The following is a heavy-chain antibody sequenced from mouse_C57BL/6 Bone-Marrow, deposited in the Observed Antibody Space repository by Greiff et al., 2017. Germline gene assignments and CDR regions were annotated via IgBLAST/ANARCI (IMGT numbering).Heavy chain of an antibody. CDR3: AREGFPFYYYGSPAWFAY. Sequence: QVQLQQSGPELVKPGASVKISCKASGYSFTSYYIHWVKQRPGQGLAWIGWIYPGSGNTKYNEKFKGKATLTADTSSSTAYMQLSSLTSEDSAVYYCAREGFPFYYYGSPAWFAYWGQGTLVTVSA. CDR2: IYPGSGNT. J-gene: IGHJ3*01. D-gene: IGHD1-1*01. CDR1: GYSFTSYY. V-gene: IGHV1-66*01.